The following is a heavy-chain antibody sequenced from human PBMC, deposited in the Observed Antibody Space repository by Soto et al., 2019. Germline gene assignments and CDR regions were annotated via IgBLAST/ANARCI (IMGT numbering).Heavy chain of an antibody. J-gene: IGHJ6*02. CDR1: GFTFSSYG. V-gene: IGHV3-30*18. CDR2: ISYDGSNK. CDR3: AKDPASEYYGSGSYYKFGPPGLYGMDV. Sequence: GGSLRLSCAASGFTFSSYGMHWVRQAPGKGLEWVAVISYDGSNKYYADSVKGRFTISRDNSKNTLYLQMNSLRAADTAVYYCAKDPASEYYGSGSYYKFGPPGLYGMDVWGQGTTVTVSS. D-gene: IGHD3-10*01.